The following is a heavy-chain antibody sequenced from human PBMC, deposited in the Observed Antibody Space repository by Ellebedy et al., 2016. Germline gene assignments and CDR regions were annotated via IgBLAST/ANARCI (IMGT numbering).Heavy chain of an antibody. V-gene: IGHV4-39*07. Sequence: SETLSLTCTVSGGSISSSSYYWGWIRQPPGKGLEWIGSIYYSGSTYYNPSLKSRVTISLDTSRNQFSLKLSSVTAADTAVYYCARGTSYDYIWGSYRYTPILSFDYWGQGTLVTVSS. CDR3: ARGTSYDYIWGSYRYTPILSFDY. D-gene: IGHD3-16*02. CDR2: IYYSGST. J-gene: IGHJ4*02. CDR1: GGSISSSSYY.